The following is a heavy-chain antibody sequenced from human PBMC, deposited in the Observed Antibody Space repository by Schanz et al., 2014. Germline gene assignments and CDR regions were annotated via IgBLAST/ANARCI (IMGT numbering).Heavy chain of an antibody. CDR1: GGSISSGTYY. Sequence: QVQLQESGPGLVKPSQTLSLTCIVSGGSISSGTYYWSWIRQPAGKALEWVGRVFPNGITNYNPSLKSRVTISLNTSKNRFSLTLTSRTAADTAVYYCARDTTWRLDLWGRGTLVTVSS. V-gene: IGHV4-61*02. D-gene: IGHD1-1*01. CDR3: ARDTTWRLDL. CDR2: VFPNGIT. J-gene: IGHJ2*01.